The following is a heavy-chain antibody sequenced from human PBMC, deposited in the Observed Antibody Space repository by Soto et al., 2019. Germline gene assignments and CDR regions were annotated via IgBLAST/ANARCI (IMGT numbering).Heavy chain of an antibody. Sequence: QVQLVQSGAEVKKPGASVKVSCKASGYTFTSYYMHWVRQAPGQGLEWMGIINPSGGSTSYAQKFQCRVTMTRYTSTSTVYMELSSLRSEDTAEYYCARDKGGQGWFDPWGQGTLVTVSS. CDR3: ARDKGGQGWFDP. CDR2: INPSGGST. V-gene: IGHV1-46*01. J-gene: IGHJ5*02. CDR1: GYTFTSYY.